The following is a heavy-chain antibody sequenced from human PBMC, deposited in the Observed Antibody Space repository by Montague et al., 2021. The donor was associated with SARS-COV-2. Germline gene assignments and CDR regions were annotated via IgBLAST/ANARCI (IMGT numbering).Heavy chain of an antibody. CDR2: MYYSGNT. CDR3: ARGRWVPVLGVIDYYYGMDV. Sequence: SETLSLTCTVSISSSRYYWDWIRQPPGTGLEWIGSMYYSGNTYYTPSLKSRVTISVDTSKNQFSLKLSSVTAAGTAVYYCARGRWVPVLGVIDYYYGMDVWCQGTTVTVSS. D-gene: IGHD3-22*01. J-gene: IGHJ6*02. V-gene: IGHV4-39*07. CDR1: ISSSRYY.